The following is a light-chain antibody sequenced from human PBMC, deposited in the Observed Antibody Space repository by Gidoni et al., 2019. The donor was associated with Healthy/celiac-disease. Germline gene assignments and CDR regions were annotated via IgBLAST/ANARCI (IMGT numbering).Light chain of an antibody. J-gene: IGKJ1*01. CDR3: QQYNSYWT. V-gene: IGKV1-5*03. Sequence: DIKMTQSPSTLSASVGDRVTIPGRASQSISSWLAWYQQKPGKAPKLLIYTASSLESGVPSRFSGSGSWTEFTLTISSLPPDDCATYYCQQYNSYWTFGQGTKVEIK. CDR2: TAS. CDR1: QSISSW.